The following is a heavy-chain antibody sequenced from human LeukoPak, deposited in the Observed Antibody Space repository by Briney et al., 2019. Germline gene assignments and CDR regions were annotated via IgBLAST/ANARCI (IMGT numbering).Heavy chain of an antibody. J-gene: IGHJ4*02. V-gene: IGHV3-53*01. Sequence: GGSLRLSCAASGFTVSSNYMSWVRQAPGKGLEWVSVIYSGGSTYYADSVKGRFTISRDNSKNTLYLQMNSLRAEDTAVYYCARDGGGYDSSGYYDYWGQGTLVTVSS. D-gene: IGHD3-22*01. CDR3: ARDGGGYDSSGYYDY. CDR1: GFTVSSNY. CDR2: IYSGGST.